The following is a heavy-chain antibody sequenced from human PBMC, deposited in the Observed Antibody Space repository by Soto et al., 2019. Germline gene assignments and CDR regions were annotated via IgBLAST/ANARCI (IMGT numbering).Heavy chain of an antibody. V-gene: IGHV3-21*01. J-gene: IGHJ6*02. CDR1: GLSFSTHS. Sequence: EVQLVESGGGLVEPGGSLRLSCAPSGLSFSTHSMNWVRQAPGKGLEWVSSISSDSYYIYYADSVKGRFTISRDNAKNWLYLQMNSLIADDTAVYYCARNRNPSSKTHGMDVWGQGTRVTVSS. CDR3: ARNRNPSSKTHGMDV. CDR2: ISSDSYYI.